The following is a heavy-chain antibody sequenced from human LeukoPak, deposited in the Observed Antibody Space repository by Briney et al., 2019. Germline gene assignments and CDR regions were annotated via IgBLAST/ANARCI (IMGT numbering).Heavy chain of an antibody. CDR3: TRGSIAYYYMDV. CDR1: GGSISSYY. D-gene: IGHD3-22*01. Sequence: MPSETLSLTCTVSGGSISSYYWSWIRQPPGKGLEWIGNIYYSGSTNYNPSLKSRVTISVDTSKNQFSLKLSSVTAADTAVYYCTRGSIAYYYMDVWGKGTTVTISS. J-gene: IGHJ6*03. CDR2: IYYSGST. V-gene: IGHV4-59*01.